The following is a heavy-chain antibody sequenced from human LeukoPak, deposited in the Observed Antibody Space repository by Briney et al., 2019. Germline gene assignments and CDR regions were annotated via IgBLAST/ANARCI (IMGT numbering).Heavy chain of an antibody. V-gene: IGHV5-51*01. CDR2: IFPGDSDT. J-gene: IGHJ5*02. CDR3: ARQDGLAAAMFDP. CDR1: GYIFSSYW. Sequence: GESLKISCKGSGYIFSSYWIGWVRQMPGKGLKWMGIIFPGDSDTRYSPSFQGQVTISADKSITTAYLQLSSLKASDTAMYYCARQDGLAAAMFDPWGQGTLVTVSS. D-gene: IGHD6-13*01.